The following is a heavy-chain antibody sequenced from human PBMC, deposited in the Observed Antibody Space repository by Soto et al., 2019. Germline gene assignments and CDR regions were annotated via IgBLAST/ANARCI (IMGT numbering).Heavy chain of an antibody. CDR3: AGGHGAYDH. CDR2: ISAYNGNT. V-gene: IGHV1-18*01. D-gene: IGHD3-10*01. Sequence: QVQLVQSGAEVKKPGASVKVSCKASGYTFTSYGISWVRQAPGQGLEWMGWISAYNGNTNHARKLQGRVTMTTDTPARTDYVELRNLRAGHTAGQCCAGGHGAYDHRGPGTLVPVFS. CDR1: GYTFTSYG. J-gene: IGHJ4*02.